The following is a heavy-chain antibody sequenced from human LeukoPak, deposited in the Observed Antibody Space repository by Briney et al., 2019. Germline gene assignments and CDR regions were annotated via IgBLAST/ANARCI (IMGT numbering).Heavy chain of an antibody. Sequence: ASVSVSCKASGYTFTGYYMHWVRQAPGQGLEWMGWINPNSGGTNYAQKFQARVTMTRDTSISTAYMELSRLRSDDTAVYYCARVGYCSSTSCYGNWFDPWGQGTLVTVSS. CDR3: ARVGYCSSTSCYGNWFDP. D-gene: IGHD2-2*01. V-gene: IGHV1-2*02. J-gene: IGHJ5*02. CDR2: INPNSGGT. CDR1: GYTFTGYY.